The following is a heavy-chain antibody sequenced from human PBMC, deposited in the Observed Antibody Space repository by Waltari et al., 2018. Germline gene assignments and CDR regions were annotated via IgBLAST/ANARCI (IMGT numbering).Heavy chain of an antibody. Sequence: VELVQSAAEVRKAGESLRISCKASGDILTNNWIAWVRQRPGKGLESMGIIYPGTSETRYSPSFRGQVTISVDKSIGTAYLQWSSLPASDTATYYCARHPGSKSFPYYYYYGMDVWGHGTTVTV. V-gene: IGHV5-51*01. J-gene: IGHJ6*02. CDR3: ARHPGSKSFPYYYYYGMDV. CDR1: GDILTNNW. CDR2: IYPGTSET.